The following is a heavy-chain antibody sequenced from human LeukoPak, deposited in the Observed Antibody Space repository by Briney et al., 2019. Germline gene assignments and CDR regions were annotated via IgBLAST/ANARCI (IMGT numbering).Heavy chain of an antibody. V-gene: IGHV1-24*01. CDR3: ATFSYGDYVRFDY. J-gene: IGHJ4*02. CDR2: FDPEDGET. CDR1: GYTLTELS. D-gene: IGHD4-17*01. Sequence: ASVKVSCKVSGYTLTELSMHWVRQAPGKGLEWMGGFDPEDGETIYAQKFQGRVTMTTDTSTSTAYMELRSLRSDDTAVYYCATFSYGDYVRFDYWGQGTLVTVSS.